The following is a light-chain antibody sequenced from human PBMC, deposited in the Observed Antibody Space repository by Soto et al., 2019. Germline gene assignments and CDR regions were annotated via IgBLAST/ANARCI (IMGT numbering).Light chain of an antibody. Sequence: QLVLTQSPSASASLGASVKLTCTLSSGHSSYAIAWHQQQPEKGPRYLMKLNSDGSHSKGDGIPDRFSGSSSGAERYLTISILQSEDEADYYCQTWGTDIHVVFGGGTKLTVL. J-gene: IGLJ2*01. CDR3: QTWGTDIHVV. CDR2: LNSDGSH. V-gene: IGLV4-69*01. CDR1: SGHSSYA.